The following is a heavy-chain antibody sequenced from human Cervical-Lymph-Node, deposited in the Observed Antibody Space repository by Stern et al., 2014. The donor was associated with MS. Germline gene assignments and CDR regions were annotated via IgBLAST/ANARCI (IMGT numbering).Heavy chain of an antibody. V-gene: IGHV1-8*02. D-gene: IGHD3-10*01. CDR3: ARGETRRTEFDLSRYYGMDV. CDR1: GYTFTNSD. CDR2: MNPHSGDT. Sequence: QVQLVQSGAEVKKPGASVKVSCKASGYTFTNSDINWVRQATGQVLEWMGWMNPHSGDTGYAQMIQGRVTMTRDTSSSTASLGLGRLSSEDTAVYYCARGETRRTEFDLSRYYGMDVLGQGATVTVSS. J-gene: IGHJ6*02.